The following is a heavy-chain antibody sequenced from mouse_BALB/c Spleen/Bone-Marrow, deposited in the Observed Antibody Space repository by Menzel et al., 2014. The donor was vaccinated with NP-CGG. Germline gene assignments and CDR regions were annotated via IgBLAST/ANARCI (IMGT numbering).Heavy chain of an antibody. J-gene: IGHJ4*01. CDR1: GFSLTGYG. CDR2: IWGDGST. CDR3: ARDSFLITRALDY. V-gene: IGHV2-6-7*01. Sequence: VMLVESGPGLVAPSQSLSITCTVSGFSLTGYGVSWVRQPPGKGLEWLGMIWGDGSTDYNSALKPRLSISEDNSKSQVFLKMNSLQTDDTARYYCARDSFLITRALDYWGQGTSVTVSS. D-gene: IGHD2-4*01.